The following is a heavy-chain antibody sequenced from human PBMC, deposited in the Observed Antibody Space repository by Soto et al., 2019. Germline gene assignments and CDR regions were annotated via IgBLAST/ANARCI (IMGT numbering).Heavy chain of an antibody. J-gene: IGHJ6*02. CDR1: GGSFSGYY. CDR3: ASGRLLNYYYGLDV. CDR2: INHSGST. D-gene: IGHD6-25*01. Sequence: SETLSLTCAVYGGSFSGYYWSWIRQPPGKGLEWIGEINHSGSTNYNPSLKSRVTISVDTSKNQFSLKLSSVTAADTAVYYCASGRLLNYYYGLDVWGQGTTVT. V-gene: IGHV4-34*01.